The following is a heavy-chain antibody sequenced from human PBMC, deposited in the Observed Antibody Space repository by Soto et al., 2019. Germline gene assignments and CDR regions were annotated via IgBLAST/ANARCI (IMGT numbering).Heavy chain of an antibody. V-gene: IGHV1-18*01. J-gene: IGHJ4*02. D-gene: IGHD5-18*01. Sequence: QVQLVQSGAEVKKPGASVKVSCKASGYTFTSYGISWVRQAPGQGLEWMGWISANNGNTNYAQKFQGRVTKTTDTSTSTAYMELRSLRSDDTAVYYCANFVHGLYNYGHFALRYWGQGTLVTVSS. CDR3: ANFVHGLYNYGHFALRY. CDR1: GYTFTSYG. CDR2: ISANNGNT.